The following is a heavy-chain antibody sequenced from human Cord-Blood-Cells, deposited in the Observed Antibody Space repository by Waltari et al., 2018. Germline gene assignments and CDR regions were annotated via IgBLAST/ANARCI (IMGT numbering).Heavy chain of an antibody. J-gene: IGHJ4*02. CDR2: IRSKANSYAT. V-gene: IGHV3-73*02. CDR1: GFTFSGSA. D-gene: IGHD5-12*01. Sequence: EVQLVESGGGLVQPGGSLKLSCAASGFTFSGSAMPWVRQASGKGLELVGRIRSKANSYATAYAASVKGRFTISRDDSKNTAYLQMNSLKTEDTAVYYCTRSGGYDDYWGQGTLVTVSS. CDR3: TRSGGYDDY.